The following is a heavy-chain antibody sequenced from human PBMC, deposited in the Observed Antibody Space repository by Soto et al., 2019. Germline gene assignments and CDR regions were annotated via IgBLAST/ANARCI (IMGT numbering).Heavy chain of an antibody. Sequence: VQLQESGPGLVKPSQTLSLTCTVSGDSISSGGYYWNWIRQHPGKGLEWIGYVYYSGSAYYNPSRKSRVAISVDTSKNQFSLKLSSVTAADTAVYYCARAAKESLYPFDYWGQGTLVTVSS. J-gene: IGHJ4*02. CDR2: VYYSGSA. CDR1: GDSISSGGYY. CDR3: ARAAKESLYPFDY. V-gene: IGHV4-31*03.